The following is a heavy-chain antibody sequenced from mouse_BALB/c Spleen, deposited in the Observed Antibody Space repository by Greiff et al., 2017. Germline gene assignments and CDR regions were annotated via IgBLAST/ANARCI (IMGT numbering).Heavy chain of an antibody. V-gene: IGHV1-12*01. D-gene: IGHD4-1*01. CDR2: IYPGNGDT. CDR1: GYTFTSYN. CDR3: EKGANWDRYFDY. J-gene: IGHJ2*01. Sequence: QVQLKQPGAELVKPGASVKMSCKASGYTFTSYNMHWVKQTPGQGLEWIGAIYPGNGDTSYNQKFKGKATLTADKSSSTAYMQLSSLTSEDSAVYYCEKGANWDRYFDYWGQGTTLTVSS.